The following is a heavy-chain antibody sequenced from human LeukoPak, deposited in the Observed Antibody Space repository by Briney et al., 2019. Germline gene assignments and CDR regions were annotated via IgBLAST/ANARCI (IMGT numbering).Heavy chain of an antibody. CDR3: ARENLDYGDYPIDY. CDR2: IDRDGVT. J-gene: IGHJ4*02. CDR1: GFIFTKYD. D-gene: IGHD4-17*01. Sequence: SGGSLRLSCAASGFIFTKYDMHWVRHVTGRGLEWVSGIDRDGVTYYSDSVKGRFTMSRENGENSVYLHLNSLRAGDTAVYFCARENLDYGDYPIDYRGQGILVTVSS. V-gene: IGHV3-13*01.